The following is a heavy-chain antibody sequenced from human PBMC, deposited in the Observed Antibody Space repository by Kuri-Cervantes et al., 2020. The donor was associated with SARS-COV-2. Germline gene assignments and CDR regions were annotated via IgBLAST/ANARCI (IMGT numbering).Heavy chain of an antibody. J-gene: IGHJ4*02. CDR3: ARDPGYCSGGTSLDY. CDR2: INPYNGDT. CDR1: AYTFTAYY. D-gene: IGHD2-15*01. V-gene: IGHV1-2*02. Sequence: ASVKVSCKASAYTFTAYYIHWVRQAPGQGLEWMGWINPYNGDTNYAQKFQGRVTLTRDTSISTAYMELNRLRSDDTAVYYCARDPGYCSGGTSLDYWGQGTLVTVSS.